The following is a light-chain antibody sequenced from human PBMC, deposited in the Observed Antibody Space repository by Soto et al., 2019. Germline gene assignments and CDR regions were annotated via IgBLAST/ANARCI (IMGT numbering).Light chain of an antibody. CDR1: QDVSIF. CDR2: DAS. CDR3: QQRSTWLYT. J-gene: IGKJ2*01. V-gene: IGKV3-11*02. Sequence: EILLAQSPATLSLSPGERATLSCKASQDVSIFLAWYQQKPGQAPRLLIHDASNRATGVPARFSGSGSGRDFTLTITSREPEDFAVYYCQQRSTWLYTFGQGTKRE.